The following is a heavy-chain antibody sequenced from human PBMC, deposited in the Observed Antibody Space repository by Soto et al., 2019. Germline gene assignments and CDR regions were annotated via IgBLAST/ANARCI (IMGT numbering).Heavy chain of an antibody. CDR3: ARGGVVVVPAAISLGYFDY. V-gene: IGHV4-34*01. CDR2: INHSGST. J-gene: IGHJ4*02. CDR1: GGSFSGYY. Sequence: SETLSLTCAVYGGSFSGYYWSWIRQPPGKGLEWIGEINHSGSTNYNPSLKSRVTISVDTSKNQFSLKLSSVTAADTAVYYCARGGVVVVPAAISLGYFDYWGQGTLVTVSS. D-gene: IGHD2-2*02.